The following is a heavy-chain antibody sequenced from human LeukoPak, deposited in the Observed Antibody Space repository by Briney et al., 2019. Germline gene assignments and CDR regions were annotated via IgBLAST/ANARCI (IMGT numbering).Heavy chain of an antibody. V-gene: IGHV3-21*01. CDR3: ANPNYYDSSGYAY. J-gene: IGHJ4*02. Sequence: GGSLRLSCAASGFTFSSYSMNWVRQAPGKGLECASSISSSSSYIYYAGSVKGRFPISRDNAKNSLYLQMNRLRAEDTAVYYCANPNYYDSSGYAYWGQGTLLTVSS. CDR2: ISSSSSYI. CDR1: GFTFSSYS. D-gene: IGHD3-22*01.